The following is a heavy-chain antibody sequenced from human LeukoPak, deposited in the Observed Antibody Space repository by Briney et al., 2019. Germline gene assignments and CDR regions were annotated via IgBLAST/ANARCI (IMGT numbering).Heavy chain of an antibody. J-gene: IGHJ5*01. CDR2: FYYSGTP. CDR3: ARVSHWFDS. Sequence: TSETLSLTCTVSGGSMISSYWSWIRQPPGQGLEWVGFFYYSGTPTYSPSLKSRLTMSVDTSKNQFSMKLTSVTAADTAVYYCARVSHWFDSWGQGTLVTVSS. V-gene: IGHV4-59*01. CDR1: GGSMISSY.